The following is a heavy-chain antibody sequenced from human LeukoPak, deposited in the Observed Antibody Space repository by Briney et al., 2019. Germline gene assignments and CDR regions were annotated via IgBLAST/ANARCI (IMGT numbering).Heavy chain of an antibody. CDR1: GFTFSNAW. D-gene: IGHD2-15*01. CDR2: IKSSADGGAT. J-gene: IGHJ4*02. Sequence: GGSLRLTCAASGFTFSNAWLSWVRQAPGKGLEWVGRIKSSADGGATDYAAPVKGRFTVSRDDSKDTLYLQMNSLKTEDTAVYYCSLRYCSGSSCPGYWGQGTLVTVSS. CDR3: SLRYCSGSSCPGY. V-gene: IGHV3-15*01.